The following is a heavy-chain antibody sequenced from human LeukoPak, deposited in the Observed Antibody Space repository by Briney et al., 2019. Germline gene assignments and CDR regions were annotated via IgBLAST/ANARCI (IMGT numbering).Heavy chain of an antibody. D-gene: IGHD1-1*01. Sequence: SETLSLTCAVYGESFSAYYWSWIRQSPGKGLEWIAEINHRGDANYNPSVKSRVTISIDTSKNQFSLKVRSLTAADTAVYYCARGPTISETGYFDFWGQGTLVTVSS. CDR3: ARGPTISETGYFDF. CDR2: INHRGDA. J-gene: IGHJ4*03. V-gene: IGHV4-34*01. CDR1: GESFSAYY.